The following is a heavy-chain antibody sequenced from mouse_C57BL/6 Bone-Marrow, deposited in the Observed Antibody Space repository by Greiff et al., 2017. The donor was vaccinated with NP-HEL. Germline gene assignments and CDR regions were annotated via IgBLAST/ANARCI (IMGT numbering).Heavy chain of an antibody. D-gene: IGHD4-1*01. V-gene: IGHV1-80*01. CDR2: IYPGDGDT. Sequence: QVQLQQSGAELVKPGASVKISCKASGYAFSSYWMNWVKQRPGKGLEWIGQIYPGDGDTNYNGKFKGKATLTADKSSSTAYMQLSSLTSEDSAVYVCARGIKLTGTIDYWGKGTTLTVSS. J-gene: IGHJ2*01. CDR1: GYAFSSYW. CDR3: ARGIKLTGTIDY.